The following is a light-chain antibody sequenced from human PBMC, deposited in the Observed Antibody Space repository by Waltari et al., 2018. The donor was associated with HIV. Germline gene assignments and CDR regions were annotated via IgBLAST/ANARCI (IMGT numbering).Light chain of an antibody. Sequence: EIVLTQSPATLYLSPGDRATLSCRASEDVSTYLAWYQLKPGQAPRLLISGASTRATGIPARFSGSGSGTDFTLNIGTLQSEDFAVYYCQQYNKWPRTFGRGTKVEI. CDR3: QQYNKWPRT. J-gene: IGKJ4*02. CDR1: EDVSTY. CDR2: GAS. V-gene: IGKV3-15*01.